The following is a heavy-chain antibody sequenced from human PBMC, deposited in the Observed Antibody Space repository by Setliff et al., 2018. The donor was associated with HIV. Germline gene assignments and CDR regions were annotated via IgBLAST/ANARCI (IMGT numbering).Heavy chain of an antibody. CDR2: IYYSGST. CDR3: ASTGYSSGWSFDY. D-gene: IGHD6-19*01. CDR1: GGSISSSCYY. Sequence: PSETLSLTCTVSGGSISSSCYYWGWIRQPPGKGLEWIGSIYYSGSTYYNPSLKSRVTISVDTSKNQFSLKLSSVTAADTAVYYCASTGYSSGWSFDYWGQGTLVTVSS. J-gene: IGHJ4*02. V-gene: IGHV4-39*07.